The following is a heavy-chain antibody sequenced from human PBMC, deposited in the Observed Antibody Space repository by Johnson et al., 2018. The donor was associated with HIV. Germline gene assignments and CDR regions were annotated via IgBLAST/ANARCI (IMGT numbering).Heavy chain of an antibody. CDR3: ARRADAFDI. CDR2: ISWNSGSI. CDR1: GFTFDDFA. J-gene: IGHJ3*02. V-gene: IGHV3-9*01. Sequence: VQLVESGGGLVQPGRSLRLSCAASGFTFDDFAMHWVRQVPGKGLEWVSGISWNSGSIGYADSVKGRFTISRDNAKNSLYLQMNSLRAEDTALYYCARRADAFDIWGQGTMVTVSS.